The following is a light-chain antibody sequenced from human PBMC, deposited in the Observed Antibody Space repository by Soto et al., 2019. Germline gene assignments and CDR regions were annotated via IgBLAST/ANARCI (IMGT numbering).Light chain of an antibody. CDR1: SSDVGSYNL. J-gene: IGLJ2*01. CDR3: CSYAGSTTVV. V-gene: IGLV2-23*01. Sequence: QSVLTQPASVSGSPGQSITISCTGTSSDVGSYNLVSWYQQHPGKAPKLMIYEGSKRPSGVSNRFSGSKSGNTASLTISGLQAEDEADYYCCSYAGSTTVVFGGGTQLPDL. CDR2: EGS.